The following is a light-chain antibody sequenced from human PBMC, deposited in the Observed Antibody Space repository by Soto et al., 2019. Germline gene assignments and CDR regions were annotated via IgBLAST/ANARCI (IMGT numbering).Light chain of an antibody. J-gene: IGKJ4*01. CDR3: QQYDNWPLT. CDR1: QRLLHSNGYNY. Sequence: DIVMTHSPVSLPVTPGEPASIACRSSQRLLHSNGYNYLAWYQQKPGQAPRFLIYGASTRATGIPARFSGSGSGTEFNLTISSLQPEDFAVYYCQQYDNWPLTFGGGTKVDIK. CDR2: GAS. V-gene: IGKV3-15*01.